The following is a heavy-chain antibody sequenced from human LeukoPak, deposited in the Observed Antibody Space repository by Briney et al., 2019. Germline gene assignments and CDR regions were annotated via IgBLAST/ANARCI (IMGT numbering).Heavy chain of an antibody. CDR1: GFTFSSYG. CDR3: AKDLGNWYYYMDV. J-gene: IGHJ6*03. Sequence: GGSLRLSCAASGFTFSSYGMHWVRQAPGKGLEWVAVIWYDGSNKYYADSVEGRFTISRDNSKNTLYLQMNSLRAEDTAVYYCAKDLGNWYYYMDVWGKGTTVTVSS. V-gene: IGHV3-33*06. CDR2: IWYDGSNK. D-gene: IGHD7-27*01.